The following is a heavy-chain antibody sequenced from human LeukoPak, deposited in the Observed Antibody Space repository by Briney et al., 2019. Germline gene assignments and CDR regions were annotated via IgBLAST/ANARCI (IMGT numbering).Heavy chain of an antibody. CDR1: GFTFSSYA. V-gene: IGHV3-48*04. Sequence: QPGGSLRLSCAASGFTFSSYAMSWVRQAPGKGLEWVSYISSSGSTIYYADSVRGRFTISRDNAKNSLYLQMNSLRAEDTAVYYCAREEPSGSYSDYWGQGTLVTVSS. D-gene: IGHD1-26*01. CDR3: AREEPSGSYSDY. CDR2: ISSSGSTI. J-gene: IGHJ4*02.